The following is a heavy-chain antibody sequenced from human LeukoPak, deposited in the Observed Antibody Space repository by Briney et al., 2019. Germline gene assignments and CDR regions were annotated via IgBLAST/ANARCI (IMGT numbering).Heavy chain of an antibody. V-gene: IGHV4-34*01. Sequence: WESLSLTWAVDGASFSGYYSGSVRQPPGKGREWIGEIKHSGTTNYNPSLKSRVTISVDTSKNQFPLKLSSVTAADTAVYYCARWLVRVKKNYYYYMDGWGEGTTVTISS. D-gene: IGHD3-10*01. J-gene: IGHJ6*03. CDR2: IKHSGTT. CDR3: ARWLVRVKKNYYYYMDG. CDR1: GASFSGYY.